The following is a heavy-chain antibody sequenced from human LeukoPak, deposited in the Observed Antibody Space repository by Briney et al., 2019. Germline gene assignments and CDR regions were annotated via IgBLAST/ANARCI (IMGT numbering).Heavy chain of an antibody. CDR2: ISPNGNA. CDR3: ARHGTYDLAY. CDR1: AGSIINRNC. Sequence: SETLSVTCAVSAGSIINRNCWSWVRQPPGKGLEWIGQISPNGNANYNPSLKSRVTISFDTSKNQLSLKLTSVTAADTAVYFCARHGTYDLAYWGQGTLVTVSS. V-gene: IGHV4/OR15-8*02. J-gene: IGHJ4*02. D-gene: IGHD1-26*01.